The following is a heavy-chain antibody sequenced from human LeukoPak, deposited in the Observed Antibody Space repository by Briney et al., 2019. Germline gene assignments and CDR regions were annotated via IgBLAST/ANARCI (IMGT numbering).Heavy chain of an antibody. Sequence: ASVTVSCKASGYTFTGYYMHWVRHAPGQGLEWMGWINPNSGGTNYAQKLQGRVTMTTDTSTSTAYMELRSLRSDDTAVYYCARTSWARLWFGEPIHYMDVWGKGTTVTVSS. D-gene: IGHD3-10*01. J-gene: IGHJ6*03. CDR2: INPNSGGT. CDR3: ARTSWARLWFGEPIHYMDV. CDR1: GYTFTGYY. V-gene: IGHV1-2*02.